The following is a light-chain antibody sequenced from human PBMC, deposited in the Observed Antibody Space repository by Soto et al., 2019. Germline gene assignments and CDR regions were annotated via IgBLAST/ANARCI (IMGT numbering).Light chain of an antibody. V-gene: IGKV1-33*01. Sequence: DIQMTQSPSSLSASVGDIVTITCQASQDISHYLNWYQQKPGKAPKLLIYDASNLETGVPSRFSGSGSGTYFTFTISSLQPEDIATYYCQQYYNIPLTFGGGTKVEIK. CDR3: QQYYNIPLT. CDR1: QDISHY. J-gene: IGKJ4*01. CDR2: DAS.